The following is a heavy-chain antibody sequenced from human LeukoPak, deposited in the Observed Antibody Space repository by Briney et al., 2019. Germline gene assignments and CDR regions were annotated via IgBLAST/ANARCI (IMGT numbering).Heavy chain of an antibody. V-gene: IGHV3-23*01. Sequence: GWSLRLSCAASVFTFSSYAMSWVRQAPGKGLEWVSAISGSGGSTYYADSVKGRFTISRDNSKNTLYLQMNSLRAEDTAVYYCAKGNTKSYYLDYWGQGTLVTVSS. CDR1: VFTFSSYA. CDR2: ISGSGGST. J-gene: IGHJ4*02. D-gene: IGHD1-26*01. CDR3: AKGNTKSYYLDY.